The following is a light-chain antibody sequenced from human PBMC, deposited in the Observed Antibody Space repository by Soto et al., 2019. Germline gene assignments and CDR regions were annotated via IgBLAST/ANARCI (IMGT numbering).Light chain of an antibody. CDR1: SSDVGSYNY. CDR3: SSYTSTSRYV. J-gene: IGLJ1*01. Sequence: QSALTQPPSASGSPGQSVTISCTGTSSDVGSYNYVSWYQQHPGKAPKLIIYEVTNRPSGVPARFSGSKSGNTASLTISGLQAEDEADYYCSSYTSTSRYVFGAGTKVTVL. V-gene: IGLV2-18*02. CDR2: EVT.